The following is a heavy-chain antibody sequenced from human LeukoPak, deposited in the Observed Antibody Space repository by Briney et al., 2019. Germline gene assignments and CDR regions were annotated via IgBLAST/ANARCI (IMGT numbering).Heavy chain of an antibody. V-gene: IGHV4-59*01. CDR1: GGSISSYY. Sequence: SETLSLTCTVSGGSISSYYWSWIRQPPGKGLEWIGYIYYSGSTNYNPSLKSRVTISVDTSKNQFSLKLSSVTAADTAGYYCARVPGSSGWYTTFNPWGQGTLVTVSS. D-gene: IGHD6-19*01. J-gene: IGHJ5*02. CDR3: ARVPGSSGWYTTFNP. CDR2: IYYSGST.